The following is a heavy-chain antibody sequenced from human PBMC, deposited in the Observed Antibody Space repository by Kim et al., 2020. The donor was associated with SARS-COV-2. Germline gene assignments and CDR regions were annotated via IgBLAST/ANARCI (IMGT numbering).Heavy chain of an antibody. V-gene: IGHV4-39*01. CDR3: ASPGRRYDSNWFDP. J-gene: IGHJ5*02. Sequence: YNPPLKSRLTISVDTSKNQFSLKLSSVTAADTAVYYCASPGRRYDSNWFDPWGQGTLVTVSS. D-gene: IGHD3-16*01.